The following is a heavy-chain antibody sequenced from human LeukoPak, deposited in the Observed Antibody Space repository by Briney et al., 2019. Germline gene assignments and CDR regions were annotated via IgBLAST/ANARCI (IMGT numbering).Heavy chain of an antibody. CDR1: GFTFSSYG. V-gene: IGHV3-30*18. J-gene: IGHJ4*02. CDR3: AKGFSSYCSGGSCYSAPFDY. CDR2: ISYDGTNK. Sequence: GRSLILSCAASGFTFSSYGMHWVRQAPGKGLEWVAVISYDGTNKYYADSVKGRFTISRDNSKNTLYLQMNSLRAEDTAVYYCAKGFSSYCSGGSCYSAPFDYWGQGTLVTVSS. D-gene: IGHD2-15*01.